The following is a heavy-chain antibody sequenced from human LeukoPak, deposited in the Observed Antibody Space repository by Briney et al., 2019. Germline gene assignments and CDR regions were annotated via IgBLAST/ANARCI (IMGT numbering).Heavy chain of an antibody. J-gene: IGHJ4*02. V-gene: IGHV4-34*01. CDR2: INHSGRT. D-gene: IGHD4/OR15-4a*01. CDR3: ARQNYGAAPLRY. CDR1: GGSFSGYY. Sequence: SETLSLTCAVYGGSFSGYYWSWIRQPPGKGLEWIGEINHSGRTNYNPSLKSRVTISVDTSKNQFSLKLSSVTAANTAVYYCARQNYGAAPLRYWGQGTLVTVSS.